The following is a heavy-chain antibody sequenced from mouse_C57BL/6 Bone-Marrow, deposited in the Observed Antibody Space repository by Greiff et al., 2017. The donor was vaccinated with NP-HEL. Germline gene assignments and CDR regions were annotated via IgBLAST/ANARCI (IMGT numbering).Heavy chain of an antibody. J-gene: IGHJ4*01. D-gene: IGHD2-3*01. CDR3: ARCVAWRLLPYYYAMDY. CDR1: GYTFTDHT. Sequence: QVQLQQSDAELVKPGASVKISCKVSGYTFTDHTIHWMKQRPEQGLEWIGYIYPRDGSTKYNEKFKGKATLTADKSSSPAYMQLNSLTSEDSAVYFCARCVAWRLLPYYYAMDYWGQGTSVTVSS. V-gene: IGHV1-78*01. CDR2: IYPRDGST.